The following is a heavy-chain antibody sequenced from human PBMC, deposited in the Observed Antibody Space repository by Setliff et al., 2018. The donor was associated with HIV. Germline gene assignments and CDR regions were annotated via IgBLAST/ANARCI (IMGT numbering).Heavy chain of an antibody. CDR3: ARSGSSSPYYFDY. D-gene: IGHD6-6*01. CDR2: IDYSGSP. J-gene: IGHJ4*02. CDR1: GGSFSGYH. Sequence: SETLSLTCAVYGGSFSGYHWSWIRQPPGKGLEWIGEIDYSGSPNYNPSLKSRVTISIDTSKNQFSLRLSSVTAADTAVYYCARSGSSSPYYFDYWGQGTLVTVSS. V-gene: IGHV4-34*01.